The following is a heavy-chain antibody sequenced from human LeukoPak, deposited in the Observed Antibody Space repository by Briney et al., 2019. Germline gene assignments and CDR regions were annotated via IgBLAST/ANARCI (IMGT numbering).Heavy chain of an antibody. Sequence: PGGSLRLSCAASGFTFSSYGMHWVRQVPGKGLEWVAVISYDGSNKYYADSVKGRFTISRDNSKNTLYLQMNSLRAEDTAVYYCAKVGYGSGSYNLDYWGQGTLVTVSS. V-gene: IGHV3-30*18. D-gene: IGHD3-10*01. CDR3: AKVGYGSGSYNLDY. CDR2: ISYDGSNK. CDR1: GFTFSSYG. J-gene: IGHJ4*02.